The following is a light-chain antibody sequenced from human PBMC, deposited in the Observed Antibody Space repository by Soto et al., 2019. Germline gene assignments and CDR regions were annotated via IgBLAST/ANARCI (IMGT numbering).Light chain of an antibody. Sequence: QSVLTQPASVSGSPGQSITISCTGTSSDVGSYDLVSWYQQHPGKAPKLIIYEGIKRPSGVSNRFSGSKSGNTASLTISGLQAEDEAGYCCCSYAGSSTFVFGGGTKLTVL. CDR1: SSDVGSYDL. CDR2: EGI. J-gene: IGLJ2*01. V-gene: IGLV2-23*03. CDR3: CSYAGSSTFV.